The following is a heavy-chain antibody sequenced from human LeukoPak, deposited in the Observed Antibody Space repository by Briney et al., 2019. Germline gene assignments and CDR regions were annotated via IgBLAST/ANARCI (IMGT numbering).Heavy chain of an antibody. V-gene: IGHV3-23*01. Sequence: PGGSLRLSCAASGFPFNSYAMSWVRQAPGKGLEWVSAIVGDTVTVYTDSVKGRFTISRDNAKNSPFLQMNSLRAEDTALYYCAKANYQMLAPNHPYGMDVWGQGTTVTVSS. D-gene: IGHD2-2*01. CDR1: GFPFNSYA. CDR2: IVGDTVT. J-gene: IGHJ6*02. CDR3: AKANYQMLAPNHPYGMDV.